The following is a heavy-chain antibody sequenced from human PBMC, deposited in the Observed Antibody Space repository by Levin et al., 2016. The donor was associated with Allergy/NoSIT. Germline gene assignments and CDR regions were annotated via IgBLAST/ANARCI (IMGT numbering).Heavy chain of an antibody. CDR3: ARVNCSGGSCYFDY. CDR1: GGSISSGSYY. Sequence: SETLSLTCTVSGGSISSGSYYWSWIRQPAGKGLEWIGRIYTSGSTNYNPSLKSRVTISVDTSKNQFSLKLSSVTAADTAVYYCARVNCSGGSCYFDYWGQGTLVTVSS. CDR2: IYTSGST. V-gene: IGHV4-61*02. J-gene: IGHJ4*02. D-gene: IGHD2-15*01.